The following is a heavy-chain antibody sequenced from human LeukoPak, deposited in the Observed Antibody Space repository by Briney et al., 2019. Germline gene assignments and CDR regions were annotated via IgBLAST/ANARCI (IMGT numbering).Heavy chain of an antibody. CDR2: INWNGVST. V-gene: IGHV3-20*04. CDR3: ARADHIVVVTATYFDY. D-gene: IGHD2-21*02. J-gene: IGHJ4*02. Sequence: GGSLRLSCAASGFTFSDYYMTWVRQGPGKGLEWVSGINWNGVSTGYADSVKGRFTISRDNAKNSLYLQMNSLRVEDTALYYCARADHIVVVTATYFDYWGQGTLVTVSS. CDR1: GFTFSDYY.